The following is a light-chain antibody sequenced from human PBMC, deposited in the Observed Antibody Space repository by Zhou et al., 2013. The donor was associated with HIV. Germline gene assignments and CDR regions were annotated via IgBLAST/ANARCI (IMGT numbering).Light chain of an antibody. CDR1: QGISNF. Sequence: AIRMTQSPSSLSASTGDTVTITCRASQGISNFLAWYQQKPGKAPKLLLYAASTLQPGSHQGSAAVDLGQISLSPSATCSLKILQLYYCHQYADYPLTFGGGTKVEIK. CDR3: HQYADYPLT. CDR2: AAS. J-gene: IGKJ4*01. V-gene: IGKV1-8*01.